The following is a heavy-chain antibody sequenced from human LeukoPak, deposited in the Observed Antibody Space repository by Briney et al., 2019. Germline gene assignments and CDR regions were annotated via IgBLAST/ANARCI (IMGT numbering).Heavy chain of an antibody. Sequence: SETLSLTCTVSGGSISSSSYYWGWIRQPPGKGLEWIGSIYYSGSTYYNPSLKSRVTISVDTSKNQFSLKLSSVTAADTAVYYCARLGQYCSGGSCSYYFDYWGQGTLVTVSS. CDR2: IYYSGST. CDR3: ARLGQYCSGGSCSYYFDY. CDR1: GGSISSSSYY. J-gene: IGHJ4*02. V-gene: IGHV4-39*01. D-gene: IGHD2-15*01.